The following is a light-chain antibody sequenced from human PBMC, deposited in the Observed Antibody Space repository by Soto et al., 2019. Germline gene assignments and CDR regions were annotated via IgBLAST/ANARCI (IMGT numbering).Light chain of an antibody. CDR2: GNS. CDR1: SSNIGAGYD. J-gene: IGLJ1*01. CDR3: QSYDSRLSGSGV. Sequence: QSVLTQPPSVSAAPGQRVTISCTGSSSNIGAGYDVHWYQQLPGTAPKLLIYGNSNRPSGVPDRFSGSKSGTSASLAITGLQAEDEADYYCQSYDSRLSGSGVFGTGTKLTVL. V-gene: IGLV1-40*01.